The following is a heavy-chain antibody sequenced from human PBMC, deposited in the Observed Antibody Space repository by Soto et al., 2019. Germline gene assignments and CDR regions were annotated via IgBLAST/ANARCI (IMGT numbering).Heavy chain of an antibody. CDR3: ARQVSTGGHY. J-gene: IGHJ4*02. CDR1: GYSFATYL. CDR2: IYPGDSDT. V-gene: IGHV5-51*01. Sequence: PGEALKISCEASGYSFATYLIGWVRQMPEKGLEWMAIIYPGDSDTRYSPSFQGQVTISADKSISTAYLQWNSLKASDTAMYYCARQVSTGGHYWGQGTLVTVSS. D-gene: IGHD2-8*02.